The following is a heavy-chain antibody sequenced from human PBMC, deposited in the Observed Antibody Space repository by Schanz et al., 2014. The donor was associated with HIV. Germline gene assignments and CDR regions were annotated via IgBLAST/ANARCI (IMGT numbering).Heavy chain of an antibody. CDR3: AKDRSSSTYKYNGLAV. V-gene: IGHV3-23*04. CDR2: ISDTGVRT. CDR1: GFTFSNYA. J-gene: IGHJ6*02. Sequence: EVQLVESGGGLVQPGGSLRLSCEASGFTFSNYAMSWVRQAPGKGLEWVSGISDTGVRTNYADSVKGRFTISRDDSKNTLYLQMNRLRPEDTAVYYCAKDRSSSTYKYNGLAVWGQGTTVTVSS. D-gene: IGHD6-6*01.